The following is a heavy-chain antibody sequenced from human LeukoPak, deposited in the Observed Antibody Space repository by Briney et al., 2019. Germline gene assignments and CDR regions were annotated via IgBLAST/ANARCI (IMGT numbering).Heavy chain of an antibody. CDR2: INPNSGGT. J-gene: IGHJ5*02. Sequence: ASVKVSCKASGYTFTGYYMHWVRQAPGQGLEWMGWINPNSGGTNYAQKFQGGVTMTRDTSISTAYMELSRLRSDDTAVYYCARGPPLKAFGFDSWGQGTLVTVSS. CDR3: ARGPPLKAFGFDS. V-gene: IGHV1-2*02. CDR1: GYTFTGYY.